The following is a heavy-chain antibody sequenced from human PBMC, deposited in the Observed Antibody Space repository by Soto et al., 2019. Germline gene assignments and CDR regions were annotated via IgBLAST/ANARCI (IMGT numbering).Heavy chain of an antibody. CDR1: GGTFSSYT. J-gene: IGHJ6*03. CDR2: IIPIRGLA. D-gene: IGHD3-10*01. CDR3: GSGLYYYYYMDV. V-gene: IGHV1-69*02. Sequence: QVPLVQSGAEVKKPGSSVKVSCKASGGTFSSYTISWVRQAPGQGLEWMGRIIPIRGLANYAQKFQGRVTITADKSTRTAYMELSSLRSEDTAVYYCGSGLYYYYYMDVWGKGTTVTVSS.